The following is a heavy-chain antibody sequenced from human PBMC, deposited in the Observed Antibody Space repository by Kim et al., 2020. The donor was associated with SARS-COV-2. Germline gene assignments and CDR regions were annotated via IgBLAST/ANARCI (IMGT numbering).Heavy chain of an antibody. J-gene: IGHJ1*01. CDR2: VYYSGST. CDR3: AHASSVYAKCDN. Sequence: SETLSLTCTGSDGSISSGYYWGWIRKPPGKGLEWIATVYYSGSTYYNPSLKSRVTASVDTSNNQFSLLLSSVTAADTAGYYCAHASSVYAKCDNWGQ. D-gene: IGHD3-22*01. V-gene: IGHV4-39*01. CDR1: DGSISSGYY.